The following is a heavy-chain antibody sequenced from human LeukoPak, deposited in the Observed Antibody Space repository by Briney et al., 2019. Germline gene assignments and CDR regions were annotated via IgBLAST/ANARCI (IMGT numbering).Heavy chain of an antibody. CDR2: IDWDDDK. CDR3: AHSTYGDSHLNS. V-gene: IGHV2-70*12. J-gene: IGHJ4*02. D-gene: IGHD4-17*01. Sequence: ESGPALVKPTQTLTLTCTFSGFSLSTSGMCVGWIRQPPGKALEWLARIDWDDDKYYSTSLKTRLTISKDTSKNQVVLTMTNMDPVDTATYYCAHSTYGDSHLNSWGQGTLVTVSS. CDR1: GFSLSTSGMC.